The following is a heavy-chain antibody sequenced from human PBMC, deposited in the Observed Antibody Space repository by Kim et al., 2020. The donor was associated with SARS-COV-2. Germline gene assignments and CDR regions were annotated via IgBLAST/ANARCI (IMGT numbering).Heavy chain of an antibody. V-gene: IGHV4-39*01. J-gene: IGHJ4*02. CDR3: ARLGARCGGSCYSYADLSSGYYDWDY. D-gene: IGHD2-15*01. Sequence: SETLSLTCTVSGGSISSSSYYWGWIRQPPGKGLEWIGSIYYSGSTYYNPSLKSRVTISVDTSKNQFSLKLSSVTAADTAVYYCARLGARCGGSCYSYADLSSGYYDWDYWGQGTLVTVSS. CDR1: GGSISSSSYY. CDR2: IYYSGST.